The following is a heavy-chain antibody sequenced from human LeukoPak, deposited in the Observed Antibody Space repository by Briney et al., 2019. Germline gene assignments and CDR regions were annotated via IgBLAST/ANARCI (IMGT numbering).Heavy chain of an antibody. V-gene: IGHV3-23*01. CDR2: ISGSGGST. Sequence: GGSLRLSCAASGFIFDNYAMSWARQAPGKGLEWVSGISGSGGSTYYADSVKGRFTISKDNSKNTVYLQMSSLRVDDTAVYYCAKAASSSWPSYYYGMDVWGQGTTVTVSS. CDR3: AKAASSSWPSYYYGMDV. J-gene: IGHJ6*02. CDR1: GFIFDNYA. D-gene: IGHD6-13*01.